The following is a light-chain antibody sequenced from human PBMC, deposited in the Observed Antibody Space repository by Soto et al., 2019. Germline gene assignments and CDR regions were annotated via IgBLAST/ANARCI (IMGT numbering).Light chain of an antibody. J-gene: IGKJ1*01. Sequence: DIQMTQSPSSLSTSVGDTVTITCRASQGIGKNLAWYQQKPGKVPKVLIYTASTLHSGVASRFSGSGSGTDFTLTINSLQPEDVATYFCQKYDSVPWSFGQGTRVEI. V-gene: IGKV1-27*01. CDR1: QGIGKN. CDR3: QKYDSVPWS. CDR2: TAS.